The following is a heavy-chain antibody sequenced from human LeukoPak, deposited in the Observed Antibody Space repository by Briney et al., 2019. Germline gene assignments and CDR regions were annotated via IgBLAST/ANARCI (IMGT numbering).Heavy chain of an antibody. V-gene: IGHV3-23*01. CDR2: INGSGGGT. D-gene: IGHD6-19*01. Sequence: GGSLRLSCEASGFTFSADAMTWVRQAPGKGLEWVLAINGSGGGTKYADSVKGRFNISRDSPKNTLYLQMNILRAEDTAVHYYAKAVAGKYYFDCWGQGTLVTVSS. J-gene: IGHJ4*02. CDR3: AKAVAGKYYFDC. CDR1: GFTFSADA.